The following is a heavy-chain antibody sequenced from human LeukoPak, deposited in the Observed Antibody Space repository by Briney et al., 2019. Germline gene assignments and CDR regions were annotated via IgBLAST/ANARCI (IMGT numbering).Heavy chain of an antibody. J-gene: IGHJ6*03. CDR3: ARDNGGTAMAYYYYYYMDV. V-gene: IGHV1-69*06. Sequence: SVKVSCKASGGTFSSYAVSWVRLTPGQGLEWLGGIIPVFGTTTYAQKFQAKVTMTADKSTNTAYLEISSLTSDDTAVYYCARDNGGTAMAYYYYYYMDVWGKGTTVTISS. CDR2: IIPVFGTT. CDR1: GGTFSSYA. D-gene: IGHD5-18*01.